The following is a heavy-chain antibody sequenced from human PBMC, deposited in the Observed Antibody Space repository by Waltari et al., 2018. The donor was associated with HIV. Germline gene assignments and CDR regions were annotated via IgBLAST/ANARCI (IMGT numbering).Heavy chain of an antibody. V-gene: IGHV3-48*01. D-gene: IGHD3-22*01. CDR3: ANMGGYYYDSSGYYYDFDY. Sequence: EVQLVESGGGLVQTGGSLRLSCAAAGFTFSSYSMNWVRQAPGQGLEWVSYISSSSSTIYYADSGKGRFTIARDNAKNSLYLQMNSLIAEDTAVYYCANMGGYYYDSSGYYYDFDYWGQGTLVTVSS. J-gene: IGHJ4*02. CDR1: GFTFSSYS. CDR2: ISSSSSTI.